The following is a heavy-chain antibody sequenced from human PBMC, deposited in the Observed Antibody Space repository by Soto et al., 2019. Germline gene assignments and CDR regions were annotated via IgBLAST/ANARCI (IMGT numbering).Heavy chain of an antibody. Sequence: SETLSLTCSVSGGSISSGDYYWSWIRQPPGKGLEWIGYIYYSGSTYYNPSLKSRVTISVDTSKNQFSLKLSSVTAADTAVYYCATNYYDSSGYYAVNWFDPWSQGTLVTVSS. CDR1: GGSISSGDYY. CDR2: IYYSGST. D-gene: IGHD3-22*01. CDR3: ATNYYDSSGYYAVNWFDP. J-gene: IGHJ5*02. V-gene: IGHV4-30-4*01.